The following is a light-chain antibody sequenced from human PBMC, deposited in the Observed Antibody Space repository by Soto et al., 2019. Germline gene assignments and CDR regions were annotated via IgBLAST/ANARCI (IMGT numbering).Light chain of an antibody. J-gene: IGKJ2*01. CDR3: QQYDTYSMYT. V-gene: IGKV1-5*01. CDR1: QSIGTW. CDR2: DAS. Sequence: DIQMTQSPSTLSASVGDRVTITCRASQSIGTWLAWYQQKPGKAPKLLIYDASTLESGVPSRFSGSGSGTEFTLIISSLQPDDFVTYYCQQYDTYSMYTFGQGTKLEIK.